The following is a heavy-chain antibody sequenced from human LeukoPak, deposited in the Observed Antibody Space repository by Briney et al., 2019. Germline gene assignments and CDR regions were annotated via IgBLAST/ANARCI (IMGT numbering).Heavy chain of an antibody. Sequence: GGSLRLSCAASGFTFSSYGMHWVRQAPGKGLEWVAVISYDGSNKYYADSVKGRFTISRDNSKNTLYLQMNSLRAEDTAVYYCARDGTYYYDSSGYYLEGWFDPWGQGTLVTVSS. D-gene: IGHD3-22*01. CDR3: ARDGTYYYDSSGYYLEGWFDP. CDR2: ISYDGSNK. CDR1: GFTFSSYG. J-gene: IGHJ5*02. V-gene: IGHV3-30*03.